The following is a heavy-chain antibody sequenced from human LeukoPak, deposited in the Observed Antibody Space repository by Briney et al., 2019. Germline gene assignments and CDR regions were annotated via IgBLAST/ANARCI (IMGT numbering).Heavy chain of an antibody. CDR2: ISAYNGNT. Sequence: ASVKVSCKASGYTFTIYGISWVRQAPGQGLEWMGWISAYNGNTNYAQKLQGRVTITTDTSTSTAYMELRSLRSDDTAVYYCAREEAMTTVTTFAFDIWGQGTMVTVSS. J-gene: IGHJ3*02. D-gene: IGHD4-17*01. V-gene: IGHV1-18*01. CDR1: GYTFTIYG. CDR3: AREEAMTTVTTFAFDI.